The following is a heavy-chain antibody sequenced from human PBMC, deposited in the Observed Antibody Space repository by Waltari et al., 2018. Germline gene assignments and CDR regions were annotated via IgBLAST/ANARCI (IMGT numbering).Heavy chain of an antibody. J-gene: IGHJ6*02. V-gene: IGHV3-21*01. D-gene: IGHD4-17*01. CDR3: ARDTAVTTFYYYYGMDV. CDR1: GFTFSSYS. Sequence: EVQLVESGGGLVKPGGSLRLSCAASGFTFSSYSMNWVRQAPGKGLEWVSSISSSSSYIYYADSVKGRLTITRDNAKNSLYLQMNSLRAEDTAVYYCARDTAVTTFYYYYGMDVWGQGTTVTVSS. CDR2: ISSSSSYI.